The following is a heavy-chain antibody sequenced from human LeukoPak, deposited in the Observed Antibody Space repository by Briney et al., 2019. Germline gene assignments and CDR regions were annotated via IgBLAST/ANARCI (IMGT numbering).Heavy chain of an antibody. D-gene: IGHD3-22*01. CDR1: GGSISSSSYY. J-gene: IGHJ6*02. V-gene: IGHV4-39*07. CDR3: ARGVVVYGMDV. Sequence: PSETLSLTCTVSGGSISSSSYYWGWIRQPPGQGLEWIGSIYYSGSTYYNPSLKSRVTISVDTSKNQFSLKLSSVTAADTAVYYCARGVVVYGMDVWGQGTTVTVSS. CDR2: IYYSGST.